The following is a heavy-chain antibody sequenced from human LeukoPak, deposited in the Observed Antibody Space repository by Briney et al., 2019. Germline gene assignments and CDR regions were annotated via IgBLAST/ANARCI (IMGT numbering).Heavy chain of an antibody. CDR3: AWGKYSYGTAYYYYYYMDV. V-gene: IGHV1-8*01. D-gene: IGHD5-18*01. CDR2: MNPNSGNT. Sequence: SSVKVSCKASGYTFTSYDINWVRQATGQGLEWMGWMNPNSGNTGYAQKFQGRVTMTRNTSISTAYMELSSLRPEDTAVYYCAWGKYSYGTAYYYYYYMDVWGKGTTVTVSS. J-gene: IGHJ6*03. CDR1: GYTFTSYD.